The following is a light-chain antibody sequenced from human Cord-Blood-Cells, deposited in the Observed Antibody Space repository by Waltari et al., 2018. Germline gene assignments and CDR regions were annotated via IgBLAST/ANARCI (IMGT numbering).Light chain of an antibody. CDR2: EGS. CDR1: SSDVGSYHL. V-gene: IGLV2-23*01. J-gene: IGLJ1*01. CDR3: CSYAGSSTFV. Sequence: QSALTQPASVSGSPGQSITISCTGTSSDVGSYHLVLWYQQHTGKAPKLILYEGSKRPSVVTNRFSGSKSGNTASLTISGLQAEDEADYYCCSYAGSSTFVVGTGTKVTVL.